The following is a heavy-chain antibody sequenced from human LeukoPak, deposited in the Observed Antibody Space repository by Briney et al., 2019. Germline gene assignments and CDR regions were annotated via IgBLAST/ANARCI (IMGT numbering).Heavy chain of an antibody. CDR1: GGTFSSYA. CDR2: IIPIFGTA. J-gene: IGHJ1*01. CDR3: ARDYESGTNEYFQH. Sequence: SVKVSCKASGGTFSSYAISWVRQAPGQGLEWMGGIIPIFGTANYAQKFQGRVTITAGESTSTAYMELSSLRSEDTAVYYCARDYESGTNEYFQHWGQGTLVTVSS. V-gene: IGHV1-69*13. D-gene: IGHD3-16*01.